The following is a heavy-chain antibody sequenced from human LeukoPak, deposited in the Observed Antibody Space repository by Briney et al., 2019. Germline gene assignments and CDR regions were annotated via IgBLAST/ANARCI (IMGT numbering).Heavy chain of an antibody. D-gene: IGHD3-10*01. CDR2: ISGSGGST. Sequence: GSLRLSCAASGFTFSSYAMSWVRQAPGKGLEWVSAISGSGGSTYYADSVKGRFTISRDNSKNTLYLQMNSLRAEDTAVYYCAKGVRGVIYYYYGMDVWGKGTTVTVSS. V-gene: IGHV3-23*01. J-gene: IGHJ6*04. CDR1: GFTFSSYA. CDR3: AKGVRGVIYYYYGMDV.